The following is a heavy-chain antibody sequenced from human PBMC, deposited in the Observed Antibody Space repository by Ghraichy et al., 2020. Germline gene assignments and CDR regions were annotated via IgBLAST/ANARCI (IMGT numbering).Heavy chain of an antibody. J-gene: IGHJ4*02. D-gene: IGHD6-13*01. V-gene: IGHV4-4*09. CDR3: ARGLAAAGFYFDY. CDR2: IYTSGST. Sequence: SQTLSLTCTVSGDSISSYYWSWIRQPPGKGLEWIGYIYTSGSTNYNPSLKSRVTISVDTSKNQFSLKLSSVTAADTAVYYCARGLAAAGFYFDYWGQGTLVTVSS. CDR1: GDSISSYY.